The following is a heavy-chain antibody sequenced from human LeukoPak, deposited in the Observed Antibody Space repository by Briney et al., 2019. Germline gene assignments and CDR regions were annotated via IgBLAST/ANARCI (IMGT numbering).Heavy chain of an antibody. D-gene: IGHD4-23*01. J-gene: IGHJ5*02. CDR3: ARDITYHGGDWFDP. CDR2: ISSTASSI. CDR1: GFTFSSYS. V-gene: IGHV3-48*04. Sequence: GGSLRLSCAASGFTFSSYSMSWVRQAPGKGLEWVSYISSTASSIYYADSVKGRFTISRDNAKNSLYLQMNGLRAEDTAVYYCARDITYHGGDWFDPWGQGTLVTVSS.